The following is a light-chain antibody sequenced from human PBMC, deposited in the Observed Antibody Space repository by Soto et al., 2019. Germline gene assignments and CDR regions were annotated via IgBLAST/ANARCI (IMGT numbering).Light chain of an antibody. Sequence: IVLTQSPDTLSFSPGARATLSCRASQSVGTRLAWYQQKPGQAPRLLIYDAYNRATGIQARFSGSGSGTDFTLTIRSLEPEDFAVYYCKQRSNWPWTFGQGTKVDIK. J-gene: IGKJ1*01. CDR2: DAY. V-gene: IGKV3-11*01. CDR1: QSVGTR. CDR3: KQRSNWPWT.